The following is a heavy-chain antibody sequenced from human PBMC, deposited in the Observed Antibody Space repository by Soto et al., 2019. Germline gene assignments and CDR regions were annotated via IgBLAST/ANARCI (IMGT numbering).Heavy chain of an antibody. D-gene: IGHD6-13*01. CDR3: ARHGDSSSWYWFDP. CDR1: GGSISSSSYY. V-gene: IGHV4-39*01. CDR2: IYYSGST. J-gene: IGHJ5*02. Sequence: SETLSLTCTVSGGSISSSSYYWGWIRQPPGKGLEWIGSIYYSGSTYYNPSLKSRVTISVDTSKNQFSLKLSSVTAADTAVYYCARHGDSSSWYWFDPWGQGTLVTVSS.